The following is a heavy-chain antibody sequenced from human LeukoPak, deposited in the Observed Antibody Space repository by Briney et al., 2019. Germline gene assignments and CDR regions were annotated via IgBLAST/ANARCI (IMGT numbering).Heavy chain of an antibody. CDR2: IYDSGST. Sequence: SESLSLTCTVSGGSISSSSYYWGWIRQPPGKGLEWIGSIYDSGSTYYNPSLKSRVTISVDTSKNQFSLKLSSVTAADTAVYYCARQSDSSSCPFDYWGQGSLVTVSS. J-gene: IGHJ4*02. D-gene: IGHD6-13*01. V-gene: IGHV4-39*01. CDR1: GGSISSSSYY. CDR3: ARQSDSSSCPFDY.